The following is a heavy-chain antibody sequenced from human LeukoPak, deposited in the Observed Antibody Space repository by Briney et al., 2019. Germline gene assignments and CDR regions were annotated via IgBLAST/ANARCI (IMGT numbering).Heavy chain of an antibody. CDR2: ISAYNGNT. CDR1: GYTFTSYG. Sequence: ASVKVSCKASGYTFTSYGISWVRQAPGQGLEWMGWISAYNGNTNYAQKLQGRVTMTTDTSTSTAYMELRSLRSDDTAVYYCARDQYDSSGNYWGYYYYYYMDVWGKGTTVTVSS. V-gene: IGHV1-18*01. J-gene: IGHJ6*03. CDR3: ARDQYDSSGNYWGYYYYYYMDV. D-gene: IGHD3-22*01.